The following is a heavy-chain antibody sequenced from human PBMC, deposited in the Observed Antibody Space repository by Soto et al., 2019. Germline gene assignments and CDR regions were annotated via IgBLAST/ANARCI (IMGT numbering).Heavy chain of an antibody. D-gene: IGHD3-3*01. J-gene: IGHJ6*02. CDR2: INSDGSST. CDR1: GFTFSSYW. Sequence: PGGSLRLSCAASGFTFSSYWMHWVRQAPGKGLVWVSRINSDGSSTSYADSVKGRFTISRDNAKNTLYLQMNSLRAEDTAVYYWGREGGGASYYDFWSGYYTGYYYYYGMDVWGQGTTVTVSS. CDR3: GREGGGASYYDFWSGYYTGYYYYYGMDV. V-gene: IGHV3-74*01.